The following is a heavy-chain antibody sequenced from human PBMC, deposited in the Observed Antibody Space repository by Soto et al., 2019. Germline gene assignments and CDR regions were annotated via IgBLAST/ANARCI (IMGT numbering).Heavy chain of an antibody. Sequence: EVQLLESGGGLVQPGGSLRLSCAASGFTFSSYGMTWVRQAPGKGLEWVSFSSATGAGTYYADSVKGRFTISRDNSKNTLYLQMTGLRADDPAVYYCAKDRRAGGNYGFYSDFWGQGALVIVSS. CDR2: SSATGAGT. V-gene: IGHV3-23*01. CDR3: AKDRRAGGNYGFYSDF. J-gene: IGHJ4*02. D-gene: IGHD1-7*01. CDR1: GFTFSSYG.